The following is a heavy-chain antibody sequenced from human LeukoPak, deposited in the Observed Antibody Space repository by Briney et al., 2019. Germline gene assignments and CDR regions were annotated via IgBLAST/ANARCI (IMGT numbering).Heavy chain of an antibody. CDR2: IKQDGTEE. V-gene: IGHV3-7*01. CDR3: ARSGPYHLPPRPIDY. D-gene: IGHD3-10*01. J-gene: IGHJ4*02. Sequence: GGSLRLSCAASGFTFSTYWMTWVRQAPGKGLEWVASIKQDGTEEYYVDSVKGRFTISRDNAKDSLFLQMNSLRAEDTAMYYCARSGPYHLPPRPIDYWGQGTLVTVSS. CDR1: GFTFSTYW.